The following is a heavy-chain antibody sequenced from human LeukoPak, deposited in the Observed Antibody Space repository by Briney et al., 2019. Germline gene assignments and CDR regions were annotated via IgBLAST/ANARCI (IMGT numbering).Heavy chain of an antibody. CDR3: ARGQILINY. Sequence: SQTLSLTCAVSGGSISSGGYSGSWIRQPPGKGLEWIGYIYYSGSTNYNPSLKSRVTISVDTSKNQFSLKLNSVTAADTAVYYCARGQILINYWGQGTLVTVSS. V-gene: IGHV4-30-4*07. J-gene: IGHJ4*02. CDR1: GGSISSGGYS. CDR2: IYYSGST. D-gene: IGHD2-8*01.